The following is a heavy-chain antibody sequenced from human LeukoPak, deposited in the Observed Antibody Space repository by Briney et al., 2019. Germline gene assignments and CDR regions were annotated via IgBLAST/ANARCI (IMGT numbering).Heavy chain of an antibody. CDR1: GFTFSSYA. CDR3: ARRLRVGGTTNAFDI. D-gene: IGHD4-17*01. V-gene: IGHV3-53*01. Sequence: QPGGSLRLSCAASGFTFSSYAMHWVRQAPGKGLEWVSVIYSGGSTYYADSVKGRFTIFRDNSKNTLYLQMNSLRAEDTAVYYCARRLRVGGTTNAFDIWGQGTMVTVSS. J-gene: IGHJ3*02. CDR2: IYSGGST.